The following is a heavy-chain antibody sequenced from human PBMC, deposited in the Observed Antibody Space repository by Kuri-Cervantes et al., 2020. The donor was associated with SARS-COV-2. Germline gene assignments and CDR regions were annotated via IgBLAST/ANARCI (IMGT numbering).Heavy chain of an antibody. CDR2: INHSGST. V-gene: IGHV4-34*01. Sequence: SQTFSLTCAVYGGSFSGYHWSWIRQPPGKGLEWIGEINHSGSTNYNPSLKSRVTISVDTSKNQFSLRLSSVTAADTAIYYCAGAAYSSTWYINHFDPWGQGTLVTVSS. CDR1: GGSFSGYH. CDR3: AGAAYSSTWYINHFDP. J-gene: IGHJ5*02. D-gene: IGHD6-13*01.